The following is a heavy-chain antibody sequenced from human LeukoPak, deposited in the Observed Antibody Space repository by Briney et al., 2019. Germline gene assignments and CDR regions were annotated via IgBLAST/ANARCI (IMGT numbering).Heavy chain of an antibody. J-gene: IGHJ5*02. CDR1: GITFNSYT. CDR2: ISSSSSYI. CDR3: ARVLHKRNYDSSDYYGS. V-gene: IGHV3-21*01. D-gene: IGHD3-22*01. Sequence: GGSLRLSCAASGITFNSYTMNWVRQAPGKGLEWVSSISSSSSYIYYAASVKGRFTISRDNAKNSLYLQLNSLRAEDTAVYYCARVLHKRNYDSSDYYGSWGQGTLVTVSS.